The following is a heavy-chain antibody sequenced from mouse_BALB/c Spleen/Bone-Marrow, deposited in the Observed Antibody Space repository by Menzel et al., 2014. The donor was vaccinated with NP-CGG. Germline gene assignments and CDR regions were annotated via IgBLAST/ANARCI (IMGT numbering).Heavy chain of an antibody. Sequence: VQLQQPGAELVKPGASVKLSCTASGFNIKDTYMHWVKQRPEQGLEWIGRIDPANGNTKYDPKFRGKATITADTSSNTAYLQLSSLTSEGTAVYYCAGYDYYQAWFAYWGQGTLVTVSA. J-gene: IGHJ3*01. D-gene: IGHD2-4*01. V-gene: IGHV14-3*02. CDR3: AGYDYYQAWFAY. CDR2: IDPANGNT. CDR1: GFNIKDTY.